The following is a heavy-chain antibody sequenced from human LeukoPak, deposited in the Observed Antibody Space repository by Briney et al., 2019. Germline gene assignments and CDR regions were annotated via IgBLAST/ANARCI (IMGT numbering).Heavy chain of an antibody. CDR1: GGPFSGYY. CDR2: ISYTGIT. V-gene: IGHV4-59*01. Sequence: SETLSLTCAVYGGPFSGYYWSWIRQPPGKRLEYIGYISYTGITYYNPSLMSRVTISVATSKNQFSLKLASVTAADTAVYYCARRLYSSGWSYWFDPWGQGTLVTVSS. CDR3: ARRLYSSGWSYWFDP. J-gene: IGHJ5*02. D-gene: IGHD6-19*01.